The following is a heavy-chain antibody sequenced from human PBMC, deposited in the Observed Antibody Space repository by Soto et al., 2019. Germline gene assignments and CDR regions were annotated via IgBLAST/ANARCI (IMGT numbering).Heavy chain of an antibody. CDR2: IFYSGST. CDR1: GGSISSYY. J-gene: IGHJ4*02. CDR3: ARHYPTGNNWNYLDY. D-gene: IGHD1-1*01. Sequence: SETLSLTCTVSGGSISSYYWGWIRQPPGKGLEWIGYIFYSGSTSYNPSLESRVTISVDTSKNQFSLKVNSVTAADTAVFYCARHYPTGNNWNYLDYWGQGTLVTVSS. V-gene: IGHV4-59*08.